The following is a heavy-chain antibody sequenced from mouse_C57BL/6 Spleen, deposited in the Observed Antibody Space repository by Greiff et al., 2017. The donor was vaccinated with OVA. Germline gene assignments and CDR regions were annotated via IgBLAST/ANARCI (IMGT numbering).Heavy chain of an antibody. J-gene: IGHJ1*03. D-gene: IGHD1-1*01. CDR1: GFNIKNTY. V-gene: IGHV14-3*01. CDR2: IDPANGNT. CDR3: ARKPLYYGSSYEGWYFDV. Sequence: VQLKQSVAELVRPGASVKLSCTASGFNIKNTYMHWVKQRPEQGLEWIGRIDPANGNTKYAPKFQGKATITADTSSNTAYLQLSSLTSEDTAIYYCARKPLYYGSSYEGWYFDVWGTGTTVTVSS.